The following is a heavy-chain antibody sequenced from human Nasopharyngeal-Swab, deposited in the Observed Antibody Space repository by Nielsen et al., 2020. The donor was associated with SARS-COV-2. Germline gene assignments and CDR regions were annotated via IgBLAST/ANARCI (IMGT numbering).Heavy chain of an antibody. J-gene: IGHJ4*02. CDR3: ARDEGKGRYYGSGSPTLDY. CDR2: INWNGGST. D-gene: IGHD3-10*01. Sequence: WIRQPPGKGLEWVSGINWNGGSTGYADSAKGRFTISRDNAKNSLYLQMNSLRAEDTAVYYCARDEGKGRYYGSGSPTLDYWGQGTLVTVSS. V-gene: IGHV3-20*03.